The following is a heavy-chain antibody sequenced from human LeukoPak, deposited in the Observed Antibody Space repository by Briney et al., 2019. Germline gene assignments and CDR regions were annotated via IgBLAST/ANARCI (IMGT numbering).Heavy chain of an antibody. J-gene: IGHJ3*02. CDR2: ISRSSSYI. D-gene: IGHD2-2*01. V-gene: IGHV3-21*01. Sequence: PGGSLRLSCAASGFTFSSYSMNWVRQAPGKGLEWVSSISRSSSYIYYADSVKGRFTTSRDNAKNSLYLQMNSLRAEDTAVYYCARSTRAIAFDIWGQGTMVTVSS. CDR1: GFTFSSYS. CDR3: ARSTRAIAFDI.